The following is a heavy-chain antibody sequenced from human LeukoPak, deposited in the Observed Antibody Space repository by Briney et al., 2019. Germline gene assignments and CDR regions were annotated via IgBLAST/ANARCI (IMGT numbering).Heavy chain of an antibody. D-gene: IGHD5-18*01. J-gene: IGHJ4*02. CDR3: ARADTAMAAADY. V-gene: IGHV3-21*01. CDR1: GFTFSSYS. CDR2: ISSSSYI. Sequence: GGSLRPSCAASGFTFSSYSMNWVRQAPGKGLEWVSSISSSSYIYYADSVKGRFTISRDNAKNSLYLQMNSLRAEDTAVYYCARADTAMAAADYWGQGTLVTVSS.